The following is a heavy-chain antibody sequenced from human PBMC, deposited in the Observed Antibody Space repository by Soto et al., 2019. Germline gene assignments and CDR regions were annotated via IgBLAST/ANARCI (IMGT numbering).Heavy chain of an antibody. Sequence: ASVKVSCKASGYTFTSYYMHWVRQAPGQGLEWMGIINPSGGSTSYAQKFQGRVTMTRDTSTSTVYMELSSLRSEDTAVYYCVLLRVRYCSSTSCYYYMDVWGTGTRVTVSS. CDR2: INPSGGST. CDR1: GYTFTSYY. V-gene: IGHV1-46*01. J-gene: IGHJ6*03. D-gene: IGHD2-2*01. CDR3: VLLRVRYCSSTSCYYYMDV.